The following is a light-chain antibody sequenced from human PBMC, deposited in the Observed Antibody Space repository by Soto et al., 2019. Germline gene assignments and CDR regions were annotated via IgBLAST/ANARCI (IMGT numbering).Light chain of an antibody. V-gene: IGKV3-20*01. CDR3: QQYGITSART. CDR2: AAS. Sequence: EIVLTQSPGTLSLSPGERATLSCRAIQSVSDSYLAWYQQKPGQAPRPLIYAASTRATGIPDRFSGSGSETDFTLTISRLEPEDFAVYYCQQYGITSARTFGGGTKVDIK. CDR1: QSVSDSY. J-gene: IGKJ4*01.